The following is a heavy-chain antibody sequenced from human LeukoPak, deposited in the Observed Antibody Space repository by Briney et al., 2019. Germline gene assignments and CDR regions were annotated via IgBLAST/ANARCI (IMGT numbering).Heavy chain of an antibody. CDR3: ARDHTAMVPSNFDY. D-gene: IGHD5-18*01. J-gene: IGHJ4*02. CDR2: ISYDGSNK. V-gene: IGHV3-30-3*01. Sequence: GGSLRLSCAASGFTFSSYAMHWVRQAPGKGLEWVAVISYDGSNKYYADSVKGRFTISRDNSKNTLYLQMNSLRAEDTAVYYCARDHTAMVPSNFDYWGQGTLVTVSS. CDR1: GFTFSSYA.